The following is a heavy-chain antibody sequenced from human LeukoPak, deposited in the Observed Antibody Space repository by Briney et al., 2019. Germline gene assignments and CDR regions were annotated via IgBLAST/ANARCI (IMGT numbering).Heavy chain of an antibody. J-gene: IGHJ4*02. V-gene: IGHV3-30*04. D-gene: IGHD6-19*01. CDR1: GFTFSSYA. Sequence: GRSLRLSCAASGFTFSSYAMHWVRQAPGKGLEWVAVISYDGSNKYYADSVKGRFTISRDNSKNTLYLQMNSLRAEDTAVYYCAKDGSGWYEEVSTSPDYWGQGTLVTVSS. CDR2: ISYDGSNK. CDR3: AKDGSGWYEEVSTSPDY.